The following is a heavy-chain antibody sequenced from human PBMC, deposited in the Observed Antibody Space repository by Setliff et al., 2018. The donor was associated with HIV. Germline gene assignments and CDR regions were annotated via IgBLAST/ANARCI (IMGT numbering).Heavy chain of an antibody. J-gene: IGHJ6*03. CDR1: GFTFSSYW. CDR3: SRLVVGFSGTSAYMYV. V-gene: IGHV3-7*03. Sequence: PGGSLRLSCAASGFTFSSYWMTWVRQAPGKGLEWVANIKQDGSEKYYVDSVKGRFTISRDNAKNSLYLQMNSLGAEDTALYYCSRLVVGFSGTSAYMYVWGRGTTVTVSS. CDR2: IKQDGSEK. D-gene: IGHD1-26*01.